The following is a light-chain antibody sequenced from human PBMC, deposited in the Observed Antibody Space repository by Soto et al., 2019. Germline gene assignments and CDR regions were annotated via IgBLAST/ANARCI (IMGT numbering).Light chain of an antibody. CDR2: DAS. CDR1: QSVRNY. V-gene: IGKV3-11*01. J-gene: IGKJ5*01. CDR3: QQRFDWPKIT. Sequence: EIVLTQSPATLSLSPGERATLSCRASQSVRNYLAWYQQKRGQAPRLLTYDASNRATGIPARFSGSGSGTDFILTISSLEPEDFGVFYCQQRFDWPKITFGQGTRLEI.